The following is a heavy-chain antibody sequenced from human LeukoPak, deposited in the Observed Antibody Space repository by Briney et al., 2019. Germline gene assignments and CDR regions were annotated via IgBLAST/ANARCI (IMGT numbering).Heavy chain of an antibody. Sequence: SQTLSLTCAISGDSVSSNSAAWNWIRQSPSRGLEWLGRTYYRSKWYNYYAVSVKSRITINPDTSKNQFSLQLNSVTPEDTAVYYCARAEGSSWSLGDYGMDVWGQGTTVTVSS. CDR1: GDSVSSNSAA. CDR3: ARAEGSSWSLGDYGMDV. V-gene: IGHV6-1*01. D-gene: IGHD6-13*01. J-gene: IGHJ6*02. CDR2: TYYRSKWYN.